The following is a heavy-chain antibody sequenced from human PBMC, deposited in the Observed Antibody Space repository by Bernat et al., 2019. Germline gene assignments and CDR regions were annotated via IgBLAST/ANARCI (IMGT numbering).Heavy chain of an antibody. Sequence: QVQLVESGGGVVQPGRSLRLSCAASGFTFSSYGMHWVRQAPGKGLEWVSVIYSGGSTYYADSVKGRFTISRDNSKNTLYLQMNSLRAEDTAVYCCARDEGGYDSSLLGYWGQGTLVTVSS. J-gene: IGHJ4*02. CDR1: GFTFSSYG. CDR3: ARDEGGYDSSLLGY. D-gene: IGHD3-22*01. V-gene: IGHV3-NL1*01. CDR2: IYSGGST.